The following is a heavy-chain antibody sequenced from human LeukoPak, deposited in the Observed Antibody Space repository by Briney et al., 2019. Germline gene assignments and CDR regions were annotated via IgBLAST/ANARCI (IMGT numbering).Heavy chain of an antibody. Sequence: ASVKVSCKASGYTFTSYGISWVRQAPGQGLEWIGWISAYNGNTNYAQKLQGRVTMTTDTSTSTAYMELRSLRSDDTAVYYCAREATVTTGAGVDYWGQGTLVTVSS. D-gene: IGHD4-11*01. J-gene: IGHJ4*02. CDR2: ISAYNGNT. CDR1: GYTFTSYG. CDR3: AREATVTTGAGVDY. V-gene: IGHV1-18*01.